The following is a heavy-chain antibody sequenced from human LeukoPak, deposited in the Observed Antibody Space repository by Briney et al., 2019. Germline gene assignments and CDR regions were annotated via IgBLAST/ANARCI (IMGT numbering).Heavy chain of an antibody. CDR3: ARVSGYYDFWSGYRKGNWFDP. V-gene: IGHV1-46*01. CDR2: INPSGGST. J-gene: IGHJ5*02. CDR1: GYTFTSYY. D-gene: IGHD3-3*01. Sequence: GASVKVSCKASGYTFTSYYMHWVRQAPGQGLEWMGIINPSGGSTSYAQKFQGRVTMTRDTSTSTVYMELSSLRSEDTAVYYCARVSGYYDFWSGYRKGNWFDPWGQGTLVTVSS.